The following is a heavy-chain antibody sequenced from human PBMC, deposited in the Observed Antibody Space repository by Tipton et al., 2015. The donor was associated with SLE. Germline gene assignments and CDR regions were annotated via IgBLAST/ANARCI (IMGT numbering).Heavy chain of an antibody. CDR3: AGRIGGYYGMDV. D-gene: IGHD2-15*01. Sequence: SLRLSCGASGFRFNDYTMHWVRQPPGKGLEWVSLITWDGGTAYYADSVKGRFTISRDNSKSSLYLQMNSLRIEDTALYYCAGRIGGYYGMDVWGQGTTVTVSS. CDR1: GFRFNDYT. V-gene: IGHV3-43*01. J-gene: IGHJ6*02. CDR2: ITWDGGTA.